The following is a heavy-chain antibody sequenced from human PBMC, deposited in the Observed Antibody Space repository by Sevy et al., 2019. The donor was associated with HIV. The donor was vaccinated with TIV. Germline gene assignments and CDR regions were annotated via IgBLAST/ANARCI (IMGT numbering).Heavy chain of an antibody. CDR2: IQYDGSNK. D-gene: IGHD2-21*01. CDR3: GKDGGGEGGDH. V-gene: IGHV3-30*02. Sequence: GGSLRLSCAASGFSFSSYGMHWVRQAPGKGLEWMSYIQYDGSNKDYADSVKGRFTISRDNSKNTLYLQMNSLGVEDPAVFYCGKDGGGEGGDHWGQGTLVTVSS. J-gene: IGHJ4*02. CDR1: GFSFSSYG.